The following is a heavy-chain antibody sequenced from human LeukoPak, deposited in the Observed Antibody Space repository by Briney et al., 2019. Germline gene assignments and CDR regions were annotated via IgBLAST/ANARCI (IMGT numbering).Heavy chain of an antibody. CDR2: ISWNSGST. J-gene: IGHJ3*02. CDR3: AKDMGGHYDILTGFDI. CDR1: GFTFDDYA. D-gene: IGHD3-9*01. Sequence: GGSLRLSCAASGFTFDDYAMHWVRQAPGKGLEWVSGISWNSGSTGYADSVKGRFTISRDNAKNSLYLQMNSLRAEDMALYYCAKDMGGHYDILTGFDIWGQGTMVTVSS. V-gene: IGHV3-9*03.